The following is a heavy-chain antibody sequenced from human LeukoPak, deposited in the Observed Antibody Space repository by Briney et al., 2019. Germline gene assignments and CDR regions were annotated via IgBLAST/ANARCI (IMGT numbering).Heavy chain of an antibody. J-gene: IGHJ5*02. CDR1: GYAFTRFG. D-gene: IGHD2-2*01. V-gene: IGHV1-18*01. Sequence: ASGKVSYKASGYAFTRFGITWVGQAPGQGREGWGWIRVHNGETQYPQNLQDRLDLTTKVSQRTAHLEGRSLKSDDTAVYYCTRDQGHIVLKTYATIPGKNWFDHWGQGTLVTVSS. CDR2: IRVHNGET. CDR3: TRDQGHIVLKTYATIPGKNWFDH.